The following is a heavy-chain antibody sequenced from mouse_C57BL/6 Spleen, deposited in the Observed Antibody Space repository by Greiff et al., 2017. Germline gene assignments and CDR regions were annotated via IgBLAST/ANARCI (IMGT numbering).Heavy chain of an antibody. J-gene: IGHJ2*01. CDR1: GYTFTSYW. CDR2: IHPNSGST. V-gene: IGHV1-64*01. Sequence: QVQLQQPGAELVKPGASVKLSCKASGYTFTSYWMHWVKQRPGQGLEWIGMIHPNSGSTNYNEKFKSKATLTVDKSSSTAYMQLSSLTSEDSAVYYCARSAIYYDYDVPYYFDYWGQGTTLTVSS. D-gene: IGHD2-4*01. CDR3: ARSAIYYDYDVPYYFDY.